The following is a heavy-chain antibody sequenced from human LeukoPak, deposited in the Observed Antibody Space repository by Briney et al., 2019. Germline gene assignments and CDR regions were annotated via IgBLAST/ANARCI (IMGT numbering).Heavy chain of an antibody. D-gene: IGHD4-17*01. CDR1: GGTFSSYA. CDR3: ASYYDYGEYHRY. Sequence: GASVKVSCKASGGTFSSYAISWVRQAPGQGLEWMGGIIPIFGTANYAQKFQGRVTITADESTSTAYMELSSLRSEDTAVYYCASYYDYGEYHRYWGQGALTTVS. J-gene: IGHJ4*02. CDR2: IIPIFGTA. V-gene: IGHV1-69*01.